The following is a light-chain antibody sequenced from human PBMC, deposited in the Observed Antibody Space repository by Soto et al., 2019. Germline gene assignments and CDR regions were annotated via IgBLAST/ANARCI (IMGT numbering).Light chain of an antibody. J-gene: IGKJ1*01. CDR2: GAS. CDR1: QSVSNN. V-gene: IGKV3-15*01. CDR3: QHYNTWWT. Sequence: EIVMTQSPATLSVSQGERATLSCRASQSVSNNLAWYQKKPGQAPRLLIYGASTRATGIPARFSGSGSGTEFTLTISSLQSEDCAVYDCQHYNTWWTFGQGTRVESK.